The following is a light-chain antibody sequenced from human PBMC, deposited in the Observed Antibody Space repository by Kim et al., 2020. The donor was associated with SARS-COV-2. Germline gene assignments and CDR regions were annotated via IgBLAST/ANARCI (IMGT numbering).Light chain of an antibody. CDR2: DAS. CDR3: QHYNKWPFT. J-gene: IGKJ3*01. V-gene: IGKV3-15*01. CDR1: QSITRS. Sequence: VSPRDRATLSCRANQSITRSLAWYQKKPGQDPRLLMYDASTRATAIPARFSGSGGETEFTLTISRLQSEDFAVYYCQHYNKWPFTFGPGTKVDIK.